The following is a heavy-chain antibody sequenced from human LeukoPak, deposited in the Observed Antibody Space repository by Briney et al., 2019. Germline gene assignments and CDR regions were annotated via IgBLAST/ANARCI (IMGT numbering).Heavy chain of an antibody. CDR1: GGSVSSGSYY. CDR2: IYYSGST. J-gene: IGHJ4*02. D-gene: IGHD3-10*01. CDR3: ARGRYNGSGSYALDY. V-gene: IGHV4-61*01. Sequence: SETLSLTCTVSGGSVSSGSYYWSWIRQPPGKGLEWIGYIYYSGSTNYNPSLKSRVTISVDTSKNQFSLKMSSVTAADTAVYYCARGRYNGSGSYALDYWGQGTLVTVSS.